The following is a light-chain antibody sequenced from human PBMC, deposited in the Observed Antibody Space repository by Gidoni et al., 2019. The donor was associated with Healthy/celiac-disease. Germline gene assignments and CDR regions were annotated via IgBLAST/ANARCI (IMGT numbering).Light chain of an antibody. CDR3: QQLNSYPIT. CDR1: QGISSY. CDR2: AAS. J-gene: IGKJ3*01. Sequence: DLPLTQSPSFLSASVGDRVTITCRASQGISSYLAWYQQKPGKAPKLLIYAASTLQSGVPSSFSGSGSGTEFTLTISSLQPEDFATYYCQQLNSYPITFGPGTKVDIK. V-gene: IGKV1-9*01.